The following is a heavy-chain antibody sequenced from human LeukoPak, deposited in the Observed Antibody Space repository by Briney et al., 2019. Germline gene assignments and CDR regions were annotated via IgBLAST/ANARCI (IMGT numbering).Heavy chain of an antibody. V-gene: IGHV4-39*01. D-gene: IGHD2/OR15-2a*01. Sequence: NPSETLSLTCTVSGGSISSSSYYWGWIRQPPGKGLEWIGSIYYSGSTYYNPSLKSRVTISVDTSKNQFSLKLSSVTAADTAVYYCARTTFYGDYVDYWGQGTLVTVYS. CDR1: GGSISSSSYY. CDR2: IYYSGST. J-gene: IGHJ4*02. CDR3: ARTTFYGDYVDY.